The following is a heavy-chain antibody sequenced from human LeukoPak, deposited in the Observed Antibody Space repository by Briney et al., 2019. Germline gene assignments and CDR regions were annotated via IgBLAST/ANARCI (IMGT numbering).Heavy chain of an antibody. CDR3: ARAPDYSNGYYYYMDV. CDR1: GGTFSSYA. D-gene: IGHD4-11*01. V-gene: IGHV1-69*13. Sequence: ASVKVSCKASGGTFSSYAISWVRQAPGQGLEWMGGIIPIFGTANYAQKFQGRVTITADESTSTAYMELSSLRSEDTAVYYCARAPDYSNGYYYYMDVWGKGTTVTVSS. J-gene: IGHJ6*03. CDR2: IIPIFGTA.